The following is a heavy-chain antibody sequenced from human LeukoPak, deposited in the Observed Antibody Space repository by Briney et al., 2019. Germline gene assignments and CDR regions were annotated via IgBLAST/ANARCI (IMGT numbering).Heavy chain of an antibody. CDR3: ARVTVLLWFGELYNFDY. V-gene: IGHV1-46*01. CDR2: INPSGGST. D-gene: IGHD3-10*01. CDR1: GYTFTSYY. Sequence: ASVKVSCKASGYTFTSYYMHWVRQAPGQGLEWMGIINPSGGSTSYAQKFQGRVTMTRDTSTSTAYMELSRLRSDDTAVYYCARVTVLLWFGELYNFDYWGQGTLVTVSS. J-gene: IGHJ4*02.